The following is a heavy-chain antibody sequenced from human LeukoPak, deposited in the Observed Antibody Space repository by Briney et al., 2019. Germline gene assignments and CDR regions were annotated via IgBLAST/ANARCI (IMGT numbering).Heavy chain of an antibody. J-gene: IGHJ4*02. Sequence: ASVNVSCKASGYTFTGYYIHWVRQAPGQGLEWMGWINPNSGGTNYAQKFQGRVTMTRDTSISTAFMELSRLRSDDTAVYYCARRPEVNLERFDYWGQGTPVTVSP. CDR2: INPNSGGT. CDR1: GYTFTGYY. CDR3: ARRPEVNLERFDY. V-gene: IGHV1-2*02. D-gene: IGHD1-14*01.